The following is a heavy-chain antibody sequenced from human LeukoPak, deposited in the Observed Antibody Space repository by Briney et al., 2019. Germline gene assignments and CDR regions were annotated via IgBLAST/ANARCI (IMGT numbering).Heavy chain of an antibody. Sequence: PSETLSLTCAVYGGSFSGYYWSWIRQPPGKGLEWIGEINHSGSTNYNPSLKSRVTISVDTSKNQFSLKLSSVTAADTAVYYCARGYYDSSGYYYAFYYYGMDVWGQGTTVTVSS. V-gene: IGHV4-34*01. CDR2: INHSGST. CDR3: ARGYYDSSGYYYAFYYYGMDV. D-gene: IGHD3-22*01. CDR1: GGSFSGYY. J-gene: IGHJ6*02.